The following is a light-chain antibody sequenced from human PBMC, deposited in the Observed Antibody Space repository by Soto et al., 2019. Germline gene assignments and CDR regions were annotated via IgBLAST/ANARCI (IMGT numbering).Light chain of an antibody. Sequence: DIQLTQSPSFLSASVGDRVTITCRASQGISSYLDWYQQKPGKAPKLLIYAASSLQSGGASRLSGSGSGTDLTLPISSLQHEDVATYYCQQRYSSPPKRFGQGTKVDIK. CDR3: QQRYSSPPKR. CDR1: QGISSY. V-gene: IGKV1-39*01. J-gene: IGKJ1*01. CDR2: AAS.